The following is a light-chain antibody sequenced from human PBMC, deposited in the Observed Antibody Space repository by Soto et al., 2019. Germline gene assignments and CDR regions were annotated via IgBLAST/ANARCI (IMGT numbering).Light chain of an antibody. CDR1: SSNIGAGYD. Sequence: QSLLTQPPSVSGAPGQRVTISCTGSSSNIGAGYDVHWYQQLPGTAPKLLIYGNSNRPSGVPDRFSGSKSGTSASLAITGLQAEDEADYYCQSYDSSLSGYRVSGGGTK. CDR3: QSYDSSLSGYRV. J-gene: IGLJ3*02. CDR2: GNS. V-gene: IGLV1-40*01.